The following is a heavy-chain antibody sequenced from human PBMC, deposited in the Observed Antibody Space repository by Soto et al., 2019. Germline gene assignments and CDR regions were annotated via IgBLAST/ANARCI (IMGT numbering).Heavy chain of an antibody. V-gene: IGHV3-7*01. J-gene: IGHJ4*02. CDR2: INHDGSEK. D-gene: IGHD1-1*01. CDR3: GVHGAPFAY. Sequence: PGGSLRLSCAASGFTFINYAMYWVLQAPGKGLEWVANINHDGSEKYYVDSVKGRFTISRDNAKNSLYLHMNSLRAEDTAVYYCGVHGAPFAYWGRGSLVTVSS. CDR1: GFTFINYA.